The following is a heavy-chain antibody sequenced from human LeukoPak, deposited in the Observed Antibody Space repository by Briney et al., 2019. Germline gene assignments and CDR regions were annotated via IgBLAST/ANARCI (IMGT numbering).Heavy chain of an antibody. Sequence: ASVKVSCKTSGYSFTKYLIHWVRQAPGQGLEWVGTINPNGDATNYAPRLQGRLTLTQDTSTSTVYMELRGLTPDDTAVYYCARPLFCAFDNCGYWLDPWGPGTLVTVSS. D-gene: IGHD1-20*01. CDR3: ARPLFCAFDNCGYWLDP. V-gene: IGHV1-46*01. CDR1: GYSFTKYL. CDR2: INPNGDAT. J-gene: IGHJ5*02.